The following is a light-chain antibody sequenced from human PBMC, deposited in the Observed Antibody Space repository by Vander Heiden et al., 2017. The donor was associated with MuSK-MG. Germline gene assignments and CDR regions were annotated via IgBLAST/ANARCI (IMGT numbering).Light chain of an antibody. Sequence: QSALTQPASVSGSPRESIAISCTGTNRDIGSYNLVSWYQQYPDNAPKLSLCDVTRRPPGISNRFSGARSGNKASLTVSGLQAEDDADDDCFSYAGSSSSVVFGGGTKLTVL. CDR2: DVT. J-gene: IGLJ3*02. V-gene: IGLV2-23*02. CDR1: NRDIGSYNL. CDR3: FSYAGSSSSVV.